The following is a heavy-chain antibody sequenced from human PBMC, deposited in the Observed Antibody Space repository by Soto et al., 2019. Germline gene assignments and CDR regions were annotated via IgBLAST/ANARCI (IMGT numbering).Heavy chain of an antibody. D-gene: IGHD3-22*01. CDR2: ISSNGGST. CDR3: VTKYYDSSGYYYYREYFQH. CDR1: GFTFSSYA. J-gene: IGHJ1*01. V-gene: IGHV3-64D*08. Sequence: GGSLRLSCSASGFTFSSYAMHWVRQAPGKGLEYVSAISSNGGSTYYADSVKGRFTISRDNSKNTLYLQMSSLRAEDTAVYYCVTKYYDSSGYYYYREYFQHWGQGTLVTVSS.